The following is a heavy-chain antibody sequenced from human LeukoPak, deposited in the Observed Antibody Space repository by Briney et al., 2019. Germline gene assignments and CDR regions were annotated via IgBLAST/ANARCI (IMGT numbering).Heavy chain of an antibody. CDR1: GFTVSGNY. Sequence: PGGSLRLSCAASGFTVSGNYMNWVRQAPGQGLEWVSVINSGGGTHYADSVKGRFTISRDNSKNTLYLQMNSLRAEDTAVYYCARDLYYYGSGSDNFLYYWGQGTLVTVSS. D-gene: IGHD3-10*01. V-gene: IGHV3-53*01. J-gene: IGHJ4*02. CDR3: ARDLYYYGSGSDNFLYY. CDR2: INSGGGT.